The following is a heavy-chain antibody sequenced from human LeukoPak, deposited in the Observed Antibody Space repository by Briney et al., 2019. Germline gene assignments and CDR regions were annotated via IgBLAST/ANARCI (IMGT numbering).Heavy chain of an antibody. D-gene: IGHD2-2*01. CDR1: GFTFSSYE. CDR3: ARWAAAIAIDWFDP. J-gene: IGHJ5*02. CDR2: ISSSGSTI. Sequence: GGSLRLSRAASGFTFSSYEMNWVRQAPGKGLEWVSYISSSGSTIYYADSVKGRFTISRDNAKNSLYLQMNSLRAEDTAVYYCARWAAAIAIDWFDPWGQGTLVTVSS. V-gene: IGHV3-48*03.